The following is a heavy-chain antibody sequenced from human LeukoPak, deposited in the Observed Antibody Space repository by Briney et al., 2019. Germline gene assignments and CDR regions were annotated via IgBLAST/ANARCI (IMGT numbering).Heavy chain of an antibody. Sequence: GASLRLSCAASGFTFSNYAMSWVRQAPGKGLEWVSAITGSGGNTYYADSVKGRFTISRDNAKNSLYLQMNSLRAEDTAVYYCARGRDGLDFDYWGQGTLVTVSS. V-gene: IGHV3-23*01. CDR2: ITGSGGNT. D-gene: IGHD5-24*01. CDR1: GFTFSNYA. J-gene: IGHJ4*02. CDR3: ARGRDGLDFDY.